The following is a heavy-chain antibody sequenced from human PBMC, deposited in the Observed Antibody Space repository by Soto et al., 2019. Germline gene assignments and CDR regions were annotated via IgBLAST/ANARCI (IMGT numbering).Heavy chain of an antibody. Sequence: SETLSLTCTVSGGSVSSGSDYRSWIRQPPGKGLEWIGYIFYSGSTKYNPSLKSRVTISLDTSKNQFSLKLTSVTAADTAVYYCAGGDIARGYFQHWGQGTLVTVSS. D-gene: IGHD2-21*02. V-gene: IGHV4-61*01. J-gene: IGHJ1*01. CDR3: AGGDIARGYFQH. CDR1: GGSVSSGSDY. CDR2: IFYSGST.